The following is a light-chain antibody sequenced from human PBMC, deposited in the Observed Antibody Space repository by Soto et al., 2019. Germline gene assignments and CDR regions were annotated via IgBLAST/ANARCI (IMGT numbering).Light chain of an antibody. Sequence: EIVMTQSPATLSVSPWERATLSCRASQSVSSNLAWYQQKPGQAPRLLIYDASNRATGIPARFSGSGSGTDFTLTISSLEPEDFAVYYCQQRSNWPPIFTFGPGTKVDIK. V-gene: IGKV3-11*01. CDR1: QSVSSN. CDR2: DAS. CDR3: QQRSNWPPIFT. J-gene: IGKJ3*01.